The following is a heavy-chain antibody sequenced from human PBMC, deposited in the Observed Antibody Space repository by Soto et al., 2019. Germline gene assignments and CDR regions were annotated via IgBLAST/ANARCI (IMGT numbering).Heavy chain of an antibody. D-gene: IGHD6-13*01. J-gene: IGHJ6*02. CDR2: INPSGGST. CDR1: GYTFTSYY. CDR3: ARGAGSSWYRGGGYGMDV. V-gene: IGHV1-46*01. Sequence: ASVKVSCKASGYTFTSYYMHWVRQAPGQGLEWMGIINPSGGSTSYAQKLQGRVTMTTDTSTSTAYMELRSLRSDDTAVYYCARGAGSSWYRGGGYGMDVWGQGTTVTVSS.